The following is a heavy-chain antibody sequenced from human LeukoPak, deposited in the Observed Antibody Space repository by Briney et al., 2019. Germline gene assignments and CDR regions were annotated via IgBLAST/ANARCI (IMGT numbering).Heavy chain of an antibody. Sequence: GASVKVSCKASGGTFSSYAISWVRQAPGQGLEWMGGIIPIFGTANYAQKFQGRVTITADESTSTAYMELSSLRSEDTAVYYCARDPYGSANNNWFDPWGQGTLVTVSS. V-gene: IGHV1-69*13. CDR2: IIPIFGTA. J-gene: IGHJ5*02. D-gene: IGHD3-10*01. CDR3: ARDPYGSANNNWFDP. CDR1: GGTFSSYA.